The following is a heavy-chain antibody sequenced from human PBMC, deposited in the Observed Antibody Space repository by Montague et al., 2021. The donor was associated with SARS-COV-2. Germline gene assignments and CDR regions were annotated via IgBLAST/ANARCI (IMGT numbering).Heavy chain of an antibody. Sequence: CAISGDSVAINIATRNWARQSPSIDLEWLGRTYYRSKWYNDYAESVKSRITIDPDTSKHQFSLHLNSVTPEDTAVYYCARIPVGSKYYFDFWGQGTLVTVSS. CDR2: TYYRSKWYN. V-gene: IGHV6-1*01. CDR3: ARIPVGSKYYFDF. J-gene: IGHJ4*02. CDR1: GDSVAINIAT. D-gene: IGHD2-2*01.